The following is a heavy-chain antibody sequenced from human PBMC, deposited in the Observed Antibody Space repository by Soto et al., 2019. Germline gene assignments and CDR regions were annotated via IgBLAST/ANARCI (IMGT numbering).Heavy chain of an antibody. Sequence: SETLSLTCTVSVGSISSSSYYLGWIRQPPGKGLEWIGSIYYSWSTYYNPSLKSRVTISVDTSKNQFSLKLTSVTAADTAVYYCANVDTARVSLDYWGQGTLVT. V-gene: IGHV4-39*01. CDR2: IYYSWST. J-gene: IGHJ4*02. D-gene: IGHD5-18*01. CDR3: ANVDTARVSLDY. CDR1: VGSISSSSYY.